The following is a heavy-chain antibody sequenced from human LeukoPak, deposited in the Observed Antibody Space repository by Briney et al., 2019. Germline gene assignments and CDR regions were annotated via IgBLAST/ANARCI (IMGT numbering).Heavy chain of an antibody. J-gene: IGHJ6*03. D-gene: IGHD4-11*01. Sequence: SETLSLTCTVSGGSISSYYWSWIRQPPGKGLEWIGYIYYSGSTNYNPSLKSRVTISVDTSKNQFSLKLSSVTAADTAVYYCARAPNYSGGMDVWGEGTTVTVSS. V-gene: IGHV4-59*01. CDR2: IYYSGST. CDR3: ARAPNYSGGMDV. CDR1: GGSISSYY.